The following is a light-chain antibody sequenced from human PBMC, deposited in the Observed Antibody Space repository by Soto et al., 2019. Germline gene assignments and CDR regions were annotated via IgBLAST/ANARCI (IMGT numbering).Light chain of an antibody. CDR3: QQRSNWPLFT. V-gene: IGKV3-11*01. Sequence: EVVLTQSPATLSLSPGERATLSCRASESVNNYLAWYQQKPGQAPRLLIYDASNRATGIPARFSGSGSGTDFTLTISSLEPEDFAVYYCQQRSNWPLFTFGPGTKVDIK. CDR2: DAS. J-gene: IGKJ3*01. CDR1: ESVNNY.